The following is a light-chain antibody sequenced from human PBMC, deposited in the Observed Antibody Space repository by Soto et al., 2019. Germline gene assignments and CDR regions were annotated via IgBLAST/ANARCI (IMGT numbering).Light chain of an antibody. J-gene: IGKJ1*01. CDR2: DAS. V-gene: IGKV3D-15*01. CDR1: QSVSTN. CDR3: HSYDKWPPGT. Sequence: EIVMTQFPATLSESPGERVTLSCRASQSVSTNDAWYQQKPGEAPRLLIFDASARAVDIPGRFSGSVSGSEFTLTISSLQPEDFAVYFCHSYDKWPPGTFGQGTKVDI.